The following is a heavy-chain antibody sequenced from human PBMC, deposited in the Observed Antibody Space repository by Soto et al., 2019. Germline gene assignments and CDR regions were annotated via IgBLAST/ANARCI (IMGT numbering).Heavy chain of an antibody. CDR3: ARVYCSSTSCYLGGTNWFDP. J-gene: IGHJ5*02. V-gene: IGHV1-69*13. CDR1: GGTFSSYA. CDR2: IIPIFGTA. Sequence: VASVKVSCKASGGTFSSYAISWVRQAPGQGLEWMGGIIPIFGTANYAQKFQGRVTITADESTSTAYMELSSLRSEDTAVYYCARVYCSSTSCYLGGTNWFDPWGQGTLVTVSS. D-gene: IGHD2-2*01.